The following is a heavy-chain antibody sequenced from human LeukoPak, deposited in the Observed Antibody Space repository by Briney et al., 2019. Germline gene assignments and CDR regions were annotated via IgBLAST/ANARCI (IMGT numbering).Heavy chain of an antibody. V-gene: IGHV3-7*01. D-gene: IGHD3-16*01. CDR3: ARVWGTRASDH. Sequence: GGSLRLSCAASGFTFSSYWMTWVRQAPGKGLEWVANIKQDGTKKYYVDSVKGRFTISRDNTKNSLYLQMNSLRAEDTAVYYCARVWGTRASDHWGQGTLVMVSS. CDR1: GFTFSSYW. J-gene: IGHJ4*02. CDR2: IKQDGTKK.